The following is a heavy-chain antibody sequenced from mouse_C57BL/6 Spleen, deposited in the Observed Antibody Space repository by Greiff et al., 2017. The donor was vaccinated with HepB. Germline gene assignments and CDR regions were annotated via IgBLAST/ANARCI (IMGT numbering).Heavy chain of an antibody. CDR1: GYTFTSYW. Sequence: QVHVKQSGAELVKPGASVKLSCKASGYTFTSYWMHWVKQRPGRGLEWIGRIDPNSGGTKYNEKFKSKATLTVDKPSSTAYMQLSSLTSEDSAVYYCARYSNYDYAMDYWGQGTSDTVSS. J-gene: IGHJ4*01. D-gene: IGHD2-5*01. CDR2: IDPNSGGT. CDR3: ARYSNYDYAMDY. V-gene: IGHV1-72*01.